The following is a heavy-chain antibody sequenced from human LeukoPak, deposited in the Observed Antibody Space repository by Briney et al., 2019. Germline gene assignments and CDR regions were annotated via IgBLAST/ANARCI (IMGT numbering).Heavy chain of an antibody. CDR3: AKGGCSSTSCYAPADY. D-gene: IGHD2-2*01. J-gene: IGHJ4*02. CDR1: GFTFRSYA. V-gene: IGHV3-23*01. CDR2: ISGNGGGT. Sequence: PGGSLRLSCAASGFTFRSYAMSWVRQAPGKGLEWVSAISGNGGGTYYADSVKGRFTISRDNSKNTLYLQMNSLRAEDTAVYYCAKGGCSSTSCYAPADYWGQGTLATVSS.